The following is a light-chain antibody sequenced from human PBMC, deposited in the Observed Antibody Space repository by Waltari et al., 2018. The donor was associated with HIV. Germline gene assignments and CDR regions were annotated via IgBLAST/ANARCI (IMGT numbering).Light chain of an antibody. V-gene: IGLV3-21*04. CDR3: QVWLSSGDHVV. Sequence: SYVLTQPPSVPVAPGNTARLTCDANDAGSQSVQMYRQKAGQPPLVVMSFDSDRPSGNRERVSGSNSGDTATLTINRVEAGDEGDYFCQVWLSSGDHVVFGGGTKLTVL. J-gene: IGLJ3*02. CDR1: DAGSQS. CDR2: FDS.